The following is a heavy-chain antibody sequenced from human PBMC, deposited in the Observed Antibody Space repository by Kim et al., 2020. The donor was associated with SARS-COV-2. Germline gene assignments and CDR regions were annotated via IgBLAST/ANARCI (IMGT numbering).Heavy chain of an antibody. J-gene: IGHJ4*02. Sequence: SETLSLTCAVYGGSFSGYYWSWIRQPPGKGLEWIGEINHSGSTNYNPSLKSRVTISVDTSKNQFSLKLSSVTAADTAVYYCARGSAGIYYDSSGYYFDYWGQGTLVTVSS. V-gene: IGHV4-34*01. CDR1: GGSFSGYY. CDR2: INHSGST. D-gene: IGHD3-22*01. CDR3: ARGSAGIYYDSSGYYFDY.